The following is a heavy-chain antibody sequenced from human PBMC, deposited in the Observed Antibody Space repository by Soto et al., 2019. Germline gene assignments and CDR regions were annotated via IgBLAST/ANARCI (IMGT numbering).Heavy chain of an antibody. Sequence: QVQLQQWGAGLLKPSETLSLTCAVYGGTFSDDYWTWFRQPQGRGLEWIEEIIRSGGTIYNPSLESRVTISADTSKNQFNLKLTSVTAADTAVYYCARGPDSRGVGATNPSPWGQGTLVTVSS. V-gene: IGHV4-34*02. J-gene: IGHJ5*02. CDR3: ARGPDSRGVGATNPSP. D-gene: IGHD1-26*01. CDR2: IIRSGGT. CDR1: GGTFSDDY.